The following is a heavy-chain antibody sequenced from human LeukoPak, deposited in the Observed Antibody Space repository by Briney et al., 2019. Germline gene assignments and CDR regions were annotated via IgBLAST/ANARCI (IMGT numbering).Heavy chain of an antibody. D-gene: IGHD2-2*01. J-gene: IGHJ4*02. CDR2: INTDGSST. V-gene: IGHV3-74*01. Sequence: GGSLRLSCAASGFTFSSYWMHWVRQAPGKGLVWVSRINTDGSSTSYADSVKGRFTISRDNAKNTLYLQMNSLRAEDTAVYYCARPLYCSSTGCSTEFDYWGQGTLVTVSS. CDR1: GFTFSSYW. CDR3: ARPLYCSSTGCSTEFDY.